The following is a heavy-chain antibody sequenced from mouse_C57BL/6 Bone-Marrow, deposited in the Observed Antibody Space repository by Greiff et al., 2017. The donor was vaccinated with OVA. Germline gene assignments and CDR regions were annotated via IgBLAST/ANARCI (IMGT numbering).Heavy chain of an antibody. D-gene: IGHD1-1*01. CDR2: IHPNSGST. CDR1: GYTFTSYW. CDR3: ARGYYYGSWFAY. V-gene: IGHV1-64*01. Sequence: QVQLKQPGAELVKPGASVKLSCKASGYTFTSYWMHWVKQRPGQGLEWIGMIHPNSGSTNYNEKFKSKATLTVDKSSSTAYMQLSSLTSEDSAVYYCARGYYYGSWFAYWGQGTLVTVSA. J-gene: IGHJ3*01.